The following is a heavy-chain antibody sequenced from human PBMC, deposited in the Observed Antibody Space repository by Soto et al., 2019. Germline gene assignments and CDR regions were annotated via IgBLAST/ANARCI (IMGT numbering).Heavy chain of an antibody. CDR3: ARDLLHYDFWSGYSAYFYYGMDV. Sequence: PGGSLRLSSSASGFTFSSYEMNWVRQAPGKGLECVSYISDSGRTIYYADSVKGRFTVSRDDAQNSVYLQMDSLRAEDTAVYYCARDLLHYDFWSGYSAYFYYGMDVWGPGTTVTVYS. J-gene: IGHJ6*02. CDR2: ISDSGRTI. V-gene: IGHV3-48*03. CDR1: GFTFSSYE. D-gene: IGHD3-3*01.